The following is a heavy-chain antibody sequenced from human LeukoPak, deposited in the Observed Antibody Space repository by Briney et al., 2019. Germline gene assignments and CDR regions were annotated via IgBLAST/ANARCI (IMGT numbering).Heavy chain of an antibody. CDR2: ISSRSDYI. CDR1: GFTFSSYS. V-gene: IGHV3-21*01. CDR3: ARVDCSSTSCYFYYYGMDV. D-gene: IGHD2-2*01. J-gene: IGHJ6*02. Sequence: GGSLRLSCAASGFTFSSYSMNWVRQAPGKGLEWVSSISSRSDYIYYANSVKGRFTISRDNAKDSLYLQMNSLRAEDTAVYYCARVDCSSTSCYFYYYGMDVWGQGTTVTVSS.